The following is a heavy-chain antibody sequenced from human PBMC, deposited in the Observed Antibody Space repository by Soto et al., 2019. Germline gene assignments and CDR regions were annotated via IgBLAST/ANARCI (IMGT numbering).Heavy chain of an antibody. CDR2: ISWNSGSI. J-gene: IGHJ4*02. CDR3: ARDAYLGSGSYAY. D-gene: IGHD3-10*01. V-gene: IGHV3-9*01. CDR1: GFTFDDYA. Sequence: EVQLVESGGGLVQPGRSLRLSCAASGFTFDDYAMHWVRQAPGKGLEWVSGISWNSGSIGYADSVKGRFTISRDDSKNTLYLQMNSLRAEDTAVYYCARDAYLGSGSYAYWGQGTLVTVSS.